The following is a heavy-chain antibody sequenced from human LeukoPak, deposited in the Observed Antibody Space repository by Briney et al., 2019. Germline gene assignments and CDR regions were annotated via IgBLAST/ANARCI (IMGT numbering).Heavy chain of an antibody. J-gene: IGHJ6*02. Sequence: GGSLRLSCAASGFTFSSYSMNWVRQAPGKGLEWVSSITNSGSHMYYADSVKGRFTISRDNAKNSLFLQMNSLRAEDTAVYYCARDNGDYVSYSYFGMDVWGQGTTVTVSS. D-gene: IGHD4-17*01. CDR2: ITNSGSHM. V-gene: IGHV3-21*01. CDR1: GFTFSSYS. CDR3: ARDNGDYVSYSYFGMDV.